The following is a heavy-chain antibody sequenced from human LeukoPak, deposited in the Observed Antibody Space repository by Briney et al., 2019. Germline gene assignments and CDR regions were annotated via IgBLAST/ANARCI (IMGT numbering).Heavy chain of an antibody. J-gene: IGHJ4*02. D-gene: IGHD2-2*01. CDR1: GGTLSSGGYS. CDR2: IYHSGST. CDR3: ASWVLRYCSSTSCYGNYFDY. Sequence: PSETLSLTRAVSGGTLSSGGYSWRWLRHPPGRGLEGFGYIYHSGSTYYNPSLKSRVTISVDRSKTQFSLKLSSVPAADTAVYDCASWVLRYCSSTSCYGNYFDYWGQGTLVTVSS. V-gene: IGHV4-30-2*01.